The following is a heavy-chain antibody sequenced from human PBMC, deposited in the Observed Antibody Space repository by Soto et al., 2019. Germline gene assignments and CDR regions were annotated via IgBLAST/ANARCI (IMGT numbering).Heavy chain of an antibody. CDR3: VRRSPEDAFDI. CDR1: GGSIISGGYS. CDR2: IYEGGNT. Sequence: SETLSLTCAVSGGSIISGGYSWSWIRQPPGKGLQWIGHIYEGGNTYYTPSLESRVAISTDKSKNQFSLRLSSVTAADTAVYYCVRRSPEDAFDIWGQGTMVTVS. J-gene: IGHJ3*02. V-gene: IGHV4-30-2*01.